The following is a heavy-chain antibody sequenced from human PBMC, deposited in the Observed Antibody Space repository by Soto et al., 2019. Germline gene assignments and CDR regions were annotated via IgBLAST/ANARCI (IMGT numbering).Heavy chain of an antibody. D-gene: IGHD3-10*01. V-gene: IGHV5-10-1*01. CDR2: IDPSDSYT. CDR1: GYSCTSYW. CDR3: ARRPLITMVRGETLEGDYYYGMDV. J-gene: IGHJ6*02. Sequence: PGESLKISWKGSGYSCTSYWISWVRQMPGKGLEWMGRIDPSDSYTNYSPSFQGHVTISADKSISTAYLQWSSLKASDTAMYYCARRPLITMVRGETLEGDYYYGMDVWGQGTTVTVSS.